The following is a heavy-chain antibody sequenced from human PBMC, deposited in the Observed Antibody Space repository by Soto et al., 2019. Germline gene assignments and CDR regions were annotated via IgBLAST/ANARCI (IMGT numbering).Heavy chain of an antibody. CDR1: GFTFSSYA. Sequence: GGSLRLSCAASGFTFSSYAMSWVRQAPGKGLEWVSAISGSGVSTYYADSVKGRFTISRDNSKNTLYLQMNSLRAEDTAVYYCAREGGLVGYTSSFDYWGRGTLVTVSS. CDR3: AREGGLVGYTSSFDY. J-gene: IGHJ4*02. CDR2: ISGSGVST. V-gene: IGHV3-23*01. D-gene: IGHD1-26*01.